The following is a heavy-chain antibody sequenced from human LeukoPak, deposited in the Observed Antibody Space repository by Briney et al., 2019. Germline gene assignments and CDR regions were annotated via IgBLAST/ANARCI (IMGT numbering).Heavy chain of an antibody. CDR2: ISSSGSTI. CDR1: GFTFSSYE. CDR3: ARAVYDSSGYYDYYYYMDV. V-gene: IGHV3-48*03. Sequence: GGSLRLSCAASGFTFSSYEMNWVRQAPGKGLEWVSYISSSGSTIYYADSVKGRFTISRDNAKNSLYLQMNSLRAEDTAVYYCARAVYDSSGYYDYYYYMDVWGKGTTVTISS. D-gene: IGHD3-22*01. J-gene: IGHJ6*03.